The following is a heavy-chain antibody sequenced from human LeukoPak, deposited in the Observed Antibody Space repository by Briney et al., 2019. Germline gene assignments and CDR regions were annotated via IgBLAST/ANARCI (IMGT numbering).Heavy chain of an antibody. Sequence: RGSLRLSCAASGFTFSSYGMYWVRQAPGKGLEWVAFIRDDGSSKYYADSVKGRFTISRDNSKNTLYLQMNSLRAEDTAVYYCAKGGYYYDSSGYYYGYWGQGTLVTVSS. CDR3: AKGGYYYDSSGYYYGY. D-gene: IGHD3-22*01. CDR2: IRDDGSSK. V-gene: IGHV3-30*02. J-gene: IGHJ4*02. CDR1: GFTFSSYG.